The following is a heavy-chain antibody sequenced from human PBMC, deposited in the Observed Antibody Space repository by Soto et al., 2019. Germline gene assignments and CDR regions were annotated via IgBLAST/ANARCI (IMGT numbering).Heavy chain of an antibody. Sequence: QLQLQESGSGLVKPSQTLSLTCAVSGGSISSGGYSWSWIRQPPGKGLEWIGYIYHSGSTYYNPSLKSRVXXSXDXXKNQFSLKLSSVTAADTAVYYCASTVTIFGVVNDYWGQGTLVTVS. J-gene: IGHJ4*02. D-gene: IGHD3-3*01. V-gene: IGHV4-30-2*01. CDR3: ASTVTIFGVVNDY. CDR1: GGSISSGGYS. CDR2: IYHSGST.